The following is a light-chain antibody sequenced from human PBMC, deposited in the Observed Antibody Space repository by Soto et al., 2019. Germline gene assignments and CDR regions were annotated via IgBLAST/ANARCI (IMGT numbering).Light chain of an antibody. CDR2: DAS. V-gene: IGKV3-11*01. J-gene: IGKJ2*01. Sequence: EIVLTQSPATLSLSPGERATLSCRASQSVSSYLAWYQKKPGQAPRLLIYDASNRATGIPARFSGSRSGTDFTLTISSLEPEDFAVYYCQQRSNWPPKYTFGPGTKLEI. CDR3: QQRSNWPPKYT. CDR1: QSVSSY.